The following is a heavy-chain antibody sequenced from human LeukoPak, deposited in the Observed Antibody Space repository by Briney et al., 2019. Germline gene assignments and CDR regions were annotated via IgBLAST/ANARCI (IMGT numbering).Heavy chain of an antibody. CDR1: GFTFSNYG. D-gene: IGHD3-10*01. J-gene: IGHJ3*02. CDR2: ISSDGSNK. V-gene: IGHV3-30*18. Sequence: GGSLRLSCAASGFTFSNYGMYWVRQAPGKGLEWGAVISSDGSNKYYEDSVKGRFTISRDNSKNTLNMQMNSLRVEDTAVYFCAKGKWGDYYPHDAFDIWGQGTMVAVSS. CDR3: AKGKWGDYYPHDAFDI.